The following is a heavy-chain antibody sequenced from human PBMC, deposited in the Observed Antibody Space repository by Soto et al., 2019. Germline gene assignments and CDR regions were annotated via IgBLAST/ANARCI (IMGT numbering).Heavy chain of an antibody. Sequence: QITLKESGPTLVNPTQTLTLTCTFSGFSLSTSGVGVGWIRQPPGKALEWLALIYWDDDKRYSPSLKSRLTITKDTSKNQVVLTMTNMDPVDTATYYCAHGSGGNYDILTGIDPNWFDPWGQGTLVTVSS. D-gene: IGHD3-9*01. CDR1: GFSLSTSGVG. CDR3: AHGSGGNYDILTGIDPNWFDP. CDR2: IYWDDDK. J-gene: IGHJ5*02. V-gene: IGHV2-5*02.